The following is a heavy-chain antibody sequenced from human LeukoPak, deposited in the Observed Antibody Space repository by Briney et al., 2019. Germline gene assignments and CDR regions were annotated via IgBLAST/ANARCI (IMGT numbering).Heavy chain of an antibody. V-gene: IGHV4-39*07. CDR3: ARLGYSSSWPRAFDI. J-gene: IGHJ3*02. Sequence: PSETLSLTCAVAGASISGSNYFWGWIRQPPGKGLEWIGSIYFSGSTVYNPSLKSRVTISLDTSKNQFSLKLSSVTAADTAVYYCARLGYSSSWPRAFDIWGQGTMVTVSS. CDR2: IYFSGST. CDR1: GASISGSNYF. D-gene: IGHD6-13*01.